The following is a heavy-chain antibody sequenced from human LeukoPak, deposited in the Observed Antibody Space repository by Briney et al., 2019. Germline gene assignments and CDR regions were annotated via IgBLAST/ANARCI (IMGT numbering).Heavy chain of an antibody. CDR2: IYHSGST. Sequence: SETLSLTCTVSGYSISSGYYWGWIRQPPGKGLEWIGSIYHSGSTYYNPSLKSRVTISVDKSKNQFSLKLSSVTAADTAVYYCARSRGYSYGSLAFDIWGQGTMVTVSS. D-gene: IGHD5-18*01. CDR1: GYSISSGYY. CDR3: ARSRGYSYGSLAFDI. J-gene: IGHJ3*02. V-gene: IGHV4-38-2*02.